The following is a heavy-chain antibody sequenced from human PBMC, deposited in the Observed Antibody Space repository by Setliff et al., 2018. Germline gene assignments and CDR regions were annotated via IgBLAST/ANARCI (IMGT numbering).Heavy chain of an antibody. CDR2: IYTSWST. J-gene: IGHJ6*03. V-gene: IGHV4-61*09. CDR3: ARHGLNTVTILSWSYYYYYMDV. Sequence: PSETLSLTCNVSGGSVGSDFSYWTWIRQPAGKGLEWIGQIYTSWSTNYNPSLKSRVTISLDASKNRFSLSLTSVTAADTAVYYCARHGLNTVTILSWSYYYYYMDVWGKGTTVTVS. D-gene: IGHD4-17*01. CDR1: GGSVGSDFSY.